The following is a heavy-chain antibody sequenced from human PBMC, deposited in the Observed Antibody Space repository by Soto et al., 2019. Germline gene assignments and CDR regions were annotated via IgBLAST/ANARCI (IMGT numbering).Heavy chain of an antibody. Sequence: SETLSLTCTVSGGSISSYYWSWIRQPPGKGLEWIGYIYYSGSTNYNPSLKSRVTISVDTSKNQFSLKLSSVTAADTAVYYCARGHTYYYDSSGLIDYWGQGTLVTVSS. CDR3: ARGHTYYYDSSGLIDY. J-gene: IGHJ4*02. CDR2: IYYSGST. D-gene: IGHD3-22*01. V-gene: IGHV4-59*01. CDR1: GGSISSYY.